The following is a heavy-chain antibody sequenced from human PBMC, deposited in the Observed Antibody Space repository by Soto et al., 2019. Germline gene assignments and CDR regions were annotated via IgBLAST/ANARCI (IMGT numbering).Heavy chain of an antibody. J-gene: IGHJ6*02. Sequence: SETLSLTCAVYGGSFSGYYWSWIRQPPGKGLEWIGEINHSGSTNYNPSLKSRVTISVDTSKNQFSLKLSSVTAADTAVYYCARGTYYYGSGSYYNYYYYGMDVWGQGTTVTVSS. CDR2: INHSGST. CDR1: GGSFSGYY. D-gene: IGHD3-10*01. V-gene: IGHV4-34*01. CDR3: ARGTYYYGSGSYYNYYYYGMDV.